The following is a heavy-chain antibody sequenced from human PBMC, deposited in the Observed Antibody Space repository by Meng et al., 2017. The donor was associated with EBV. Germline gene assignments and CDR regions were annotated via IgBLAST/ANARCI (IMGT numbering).Heavy chain of an antibody. J-gene: IGHJ4*02. V-gene: IGHV1-69*01. CDR2: FLPRLGAP. CDR1: GGPFRYYA. CDR3: ASESGRGYTPDY. Sequence: QVECVQSAAEVEEPGASVNVSCKTSGGPFRYYAISWVRQAPGQGLEWLGGFLPRLGAPNYAQKFHGRVKITADESTSTHYMDLSSLRSEDTAIYYCASESGRGYTPDYWGQGTLVTVSS. D-gene: IGHD3-10*01.